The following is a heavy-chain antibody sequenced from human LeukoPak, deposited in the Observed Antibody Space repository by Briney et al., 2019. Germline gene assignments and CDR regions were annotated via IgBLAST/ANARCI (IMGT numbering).Heavy chain of an antibody. Sequence: ASVKVSCKASGYTFTGYYMHWVRQAPGQGLEWMGWINPNSGGTNYAQKFQGRVTMTRDTSISTAYMELSRLRSDDTAVYYCARGWSTTGTFFIYWGQGTLVTVSS. D-gene: IGHD1-1*01. CDR1: GYTFTGYY. CDR2: INPNSGGT. V-gene: IGHV1-2*02. J-gene: IGHJ4*02. CDR3: ARGWSTTGTFFIY.